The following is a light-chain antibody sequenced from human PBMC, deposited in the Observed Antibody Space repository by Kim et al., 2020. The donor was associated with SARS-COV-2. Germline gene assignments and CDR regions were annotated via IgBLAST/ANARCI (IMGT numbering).Light chain of an antibody. CDR2: DVS. CDR1: GSDVGAYSH. V-gene: IGLV2-11*01. Sequence: GQSVPISCTGTGSDVGAYSHVSWYQHHPGTAPKLLIYDVSERPSGVPIRFSGSKSGNSASLTISGLQAEDEADYYCCSYAGGYTYVFGSGTKVTVL. CDR3: CSYAGGYTYV. J-gene: IGLJ6*01.